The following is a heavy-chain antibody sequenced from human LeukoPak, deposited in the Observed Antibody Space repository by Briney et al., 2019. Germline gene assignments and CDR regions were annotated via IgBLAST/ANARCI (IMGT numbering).Heavy chain of an antibody. J-gene: IGHJ6*03. CDR3: ARGPEDYDILTGAYMDV. CDR1: GGSISSSSYY. D-gene: IGHD3-9*01. Sequence: SETLSLTCTVSGGSISSSSYYWGWIRQPPGKGLEWTGSIYYSGSTYYNPSLKSRVTISVDTSKNQFSLKLSSVTAADTAVYYCARGPEDYDILTGAYMDVWGKGTTVTVSS. V-gene: IGHV4-39*07. CDR2: IYYSGST.